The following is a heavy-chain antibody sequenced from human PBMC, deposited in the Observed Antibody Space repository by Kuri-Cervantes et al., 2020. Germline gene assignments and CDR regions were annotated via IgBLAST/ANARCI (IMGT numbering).Heavy chain of an antibody. J-gene: IGHJ5*02. D-gene: IGHD2-15*01. CDR3: ARSLGYCSGGACSP. Sequence: ASVKVSCKASGYTFTSYAMSWVRQAPGQGLEWMGFINPSGGNTRYAQNFQGRVSMTGDTSTSTVYMELSSLRSEDTAVYYCARSLGYCSGGACSPWGQGSLVTVSS. V-gene: IGHV1-46*01. CDR1: GYTFTSYA. CDR2: INPSGGNT.